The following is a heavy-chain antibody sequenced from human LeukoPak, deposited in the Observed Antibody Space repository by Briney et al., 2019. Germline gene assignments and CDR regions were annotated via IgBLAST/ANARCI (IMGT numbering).Heavy chain of an antibody. D-gene: IGHD1-14*01. Sequence: GGSLRLSCAASGVTFSSCGFNWVRQPPGKGRDGVSSIGPTGTDRYYADSVRGRFTISRDNAKNSMYLQMDSLRDEDTAVYYCATETIGRHYDYWGQGTLLTVSS. CDR1: GVTFSSCG. CDR2: IGPTGTDR. CDR3: ATETIGRHYDY. J-gene: IGHJ4*02. V-gene: IGHV3-21*01.